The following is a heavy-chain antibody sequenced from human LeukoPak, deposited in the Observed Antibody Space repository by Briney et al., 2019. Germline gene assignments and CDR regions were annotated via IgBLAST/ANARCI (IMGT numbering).Heavy chain of an antibody. V-gene: IGHV1-2*02. J-gene: IGHJ4*02. CDR3: ARDIDSGTTPNFDY. CDR1: GYTFTVYY. CDR2: INPNSGGT. Sequence: ASVKVSCKASGYTFTVYYMHWVRQAPGQGLEWMGWINPNSGGTNYAQKFQGRVTMTRDTSISTAYMELSRLRSDDTAVYYCARDIDSGTTPNFDYWGQGTLVTVSS. D-gene: IGHD4-11*01.